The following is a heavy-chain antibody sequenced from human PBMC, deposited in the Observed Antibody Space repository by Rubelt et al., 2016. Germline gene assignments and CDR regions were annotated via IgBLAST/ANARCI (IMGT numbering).Heavy chain of an antibody. CDR3: ARQNRYYYYGMDV. CDR1: GGSINSYY. Sequence: QVQLQESGPGLVKASETLSLTCTVSGGSINSYYWNWIRQPPGKGPEWIGEISHSGSTNYNPSLKSRVTISVDTSKNQFSLRLSAVTAADTAVYYCARQNRYYYYGMDVWGQGTTVTVSS. V-gene: IGHV4-59*08. J-gene: IGHJ6*02. CDR2: ISHSGST.